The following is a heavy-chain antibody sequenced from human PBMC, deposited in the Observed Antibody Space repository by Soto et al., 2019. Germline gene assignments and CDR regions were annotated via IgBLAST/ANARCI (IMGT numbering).Heavy chain of an antibody. Sequence: SETLSLTCTVSGGSVSSGSYYWSWIRQPPGKGLEWIGYIYYSGSTNYNPSLKSRVTISVDTSKNQFSLKLSSVTAADTAVYYCARDFQGDQNYYYYGMDVWGQGTTVTVSS. J-gene: IGHJ6*02. CDR2: IYYSGST. CDR1: GGSVSSGSYY. D-gene: IGHD2-21*02. V-gene: IGHV4-61*01. CDR3: ARDFQGDQNYYYYGMDV.